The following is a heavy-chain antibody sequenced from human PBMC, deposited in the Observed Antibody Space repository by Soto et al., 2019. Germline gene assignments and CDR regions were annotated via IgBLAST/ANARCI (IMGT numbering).Heavy chain of an antibody. CDR2: IWYDGSNK. CDR3: ARDYDSSGYPRYYFDY. D-gene: IGHD3-22*01. CDR1: GFTFSSYG. V-gene: IGHV3-33*01. J-gene: IGHJ4*02. Sequence: QVQLVESGGGVVQPGRSLRLSCAASGFTFSSYGMHWVRQAPGKGLEWVAVIWYDGSNKYYADSVKGRFTISRDNSKNTLYRQMNSLRAEDTAVYYCARDYDSSGYPRYYFDYWGQGTLVTVYS.